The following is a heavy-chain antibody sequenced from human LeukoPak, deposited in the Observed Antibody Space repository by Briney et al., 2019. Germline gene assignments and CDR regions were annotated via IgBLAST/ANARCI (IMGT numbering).Heavy chain of an antibody. Sequence: SETLSLTRTVSSGSISSYYWSWIRQPPGKGLEWIGYIYYSGSSNFNPSLKSRVTMSVDTSKKQFSLRVNSVTAADTAVYYCARTEYYFDHWGQGTLGSVSS. J-gene: IGHJ4*02. CDR3: ARTEYYFDH. CDR1: SGSISSYY. V-gene: IGHV4-59*01. D-gene: IGHD3-10*01. CDR2: IYYSGSS.